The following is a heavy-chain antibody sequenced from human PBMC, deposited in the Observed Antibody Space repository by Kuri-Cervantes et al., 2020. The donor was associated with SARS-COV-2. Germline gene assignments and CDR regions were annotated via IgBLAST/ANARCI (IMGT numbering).Heavy chain of an antibody. D-gene: IGHD2-2*02. CDR2: IYTSGST. J-gene: IGHJ2*01. Sequence: SETLSLTCTVSGGSISSYYWSWIRQPAGKGLEWIGRIYTSGSTNYNPSLKGRVTMSVDTSKNQFSLKLSSVTAADTAVYYCARVVVVVPAAIRDDWYFDLWGRGTLVTVSS. V-gene: IGHV4-4*07. CDR3: ARVVVVVPAAIRDDWYFDL. CDR1: GGSISSYY.